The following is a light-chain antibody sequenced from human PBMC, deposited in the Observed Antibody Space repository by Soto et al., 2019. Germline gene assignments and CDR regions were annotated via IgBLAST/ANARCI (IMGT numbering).Light chain of an antibody. CDR3: HQSYRTPVT. Sequence: DIQMTQSPSSLSASVGDRVTITCRASQSISTSLNWYQQEPGKAPKLLIYAASSLYSGVPSRFSGSGSGTDFTLTITSLQPEDFASYYCHQSYRTPVTFGQGTRLEI. CDR2: AAS. V-gene: IGKV1-39*01. J-gene: IGKJ5*01. CDR1: QSISTS.